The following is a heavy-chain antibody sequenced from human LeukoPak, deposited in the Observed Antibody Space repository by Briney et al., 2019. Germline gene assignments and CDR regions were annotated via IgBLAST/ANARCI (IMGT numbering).Heavy chain of an antibody. CDR1: GFTFSSYW. CDR3: ARDPHVLPFDY. Sequence: GGSLRLSCAASGFTFSSYWMSWVRQAPGKGLEWVANIKQDGSEKYYVDSVKGRFTISRDNAKNSLYLQMNSLRAEDTVVYYCARDPHVLPFDYWGQGTLVTVSS. CDR2: IKQDGSEK. V-gene: IGHV3-7*04. J-gene: IGHJ4*02.